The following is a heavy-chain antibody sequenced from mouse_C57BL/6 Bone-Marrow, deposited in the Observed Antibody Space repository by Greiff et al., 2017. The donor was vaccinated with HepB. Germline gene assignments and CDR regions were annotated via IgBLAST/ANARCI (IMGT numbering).Heavy chain of an antibody. CDR2: IYPGSGST. Sequence: QVQLQQPGAELVKPGASVKMSCKASGYTFTSYWITRVKQRPGQGLEWIGDIYPGSGSTNYNEKFKSKATLTVDTSSSTAYMQLSSLTSEDSAVYYCAGCMTTVVAVDYWGKGTTLTVSS. J-gene: IGHJ2*01. CDR1: GYTFTSYW. D-gene: IGHD1-1*01. V-gene: IGHV1-55*01. CDR3: AGCMTTVVAVDY.